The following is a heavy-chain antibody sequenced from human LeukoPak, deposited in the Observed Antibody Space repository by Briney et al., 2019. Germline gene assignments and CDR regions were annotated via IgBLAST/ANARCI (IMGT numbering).Heavy chain of an antibody. J-gene: IGHJ4*02. CDR1: GIIFSDYH. D-gene: IGHD3-10*01. CDR3: ATGSYLDY. CDR2: ISSSSTYT. Sequence: GGSLRLSCAASGIIFSDYHMSWIRQAPGKGLEWVSYISSSSTYTNYADSVKGRFTISRDTAKNSLYLQMNSLRAEDTAVYYCATGSYLDYWGQGTLVTVSS. V-gene: IGHV3-11*06.